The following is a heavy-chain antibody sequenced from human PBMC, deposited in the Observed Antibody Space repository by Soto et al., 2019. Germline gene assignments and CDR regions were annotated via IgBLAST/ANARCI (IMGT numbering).Heavy chain of an antibody. D-gene: IGHD5-18*01. CDR2: ISAYNGNT. V-gene: IGHV1-18*01. Sequence: GASVKVSCKASGYTFTSYGISWVRQAPGQGLEWMGWISAYNGNTNYAQKLQGRVTMTTDTSTSTAYMELNSLRAEDTAVYYCARVVGITPPGRVSAMVTGKHVGGYYYYYYGMDVWGQGTTVTVPS. CDR1: GYTFTSYG. J-gene: IGHJ6*02. CDR3: ARVVGITPPGRVSAMVTGKHVGGYYYYYYGMDV.